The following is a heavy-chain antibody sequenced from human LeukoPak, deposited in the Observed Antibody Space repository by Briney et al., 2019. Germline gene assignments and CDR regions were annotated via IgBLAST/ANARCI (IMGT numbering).Heavy chain of an antibody. CDR2: INSLGTTK. D-gene: IGHD3-10*01. V-gene: IGHV3-48*03. J-gene: IGHJ4*02. CDR3: GVRGVIGIGGFDY. CDR1: AFTFSNYE. Sequence: GGSLRLSCAASAFTFSNYEVNWVRQAPGKGLQWVSYINSLGTTKWHADYVKGRFTVSRDNTKKSMYLQMNSLRAEDTAVYYCGVRGVIGIGGFDYWGQGTLVTVSS.